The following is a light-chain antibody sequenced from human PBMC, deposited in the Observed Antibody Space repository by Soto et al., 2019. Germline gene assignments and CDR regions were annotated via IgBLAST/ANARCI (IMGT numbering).Light chain of an antibody. Sequence: QSVLTQPASVSGSPGQSITISCTGTSSDVGSYNVVSWYQQHPGKAPKFMIYEATKRPSGVSNRFSGSKSGNTASLTISGLQAEDEADYYCCSYAGSNTWVFGGGTKLTVL. J-gene: IGLJ3*02. CDR1: SSDVGSYNV. CDR2: EAT. V-gene: IGLV2-23*01. CDR3: CSYAGSNTWV.